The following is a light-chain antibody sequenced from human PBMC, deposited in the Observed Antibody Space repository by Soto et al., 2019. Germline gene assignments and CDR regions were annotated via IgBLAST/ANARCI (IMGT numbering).Light chain of an antibody. CDR1: QSVSSSY. CDR2: GAS. V-gene: IGKV3-20*01. Sequence: EIVLTQSPGTLSLSPGERATLSCRARQSVSSSYLAWYQQKPGQAPRLLIYGASSSATGIPDRFSGSGSGKDFTLTISRLEPEDFAVYYCQQDGSSPTFGQGTKVDIK. CDR3: QQDGSSPT. J-gene: IGKJ1*01.